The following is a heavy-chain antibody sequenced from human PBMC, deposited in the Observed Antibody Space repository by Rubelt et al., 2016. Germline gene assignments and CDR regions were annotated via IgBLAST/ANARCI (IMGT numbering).Heavy chain of an antibody. V-gene: IGHV3-23*01. D-gene: IGHD3-10*01. Sequence: EVQLLESGGVLVQPGGSLRLSCVASGFAFSNYAMNWILQAPVKGVEWVSVISASDGQTYSAASVQGRFNLTNDNSKNTLYLQMDGLRAEDTATYFCAKKGRIMRPGNYFDYWGQGTLVTVSS. CDR3: AKKGRIMRPGNYFDY. CDR2: ISASDGQT. CDR1: GFAFSNYA. J-gene: IGHJ4*02.